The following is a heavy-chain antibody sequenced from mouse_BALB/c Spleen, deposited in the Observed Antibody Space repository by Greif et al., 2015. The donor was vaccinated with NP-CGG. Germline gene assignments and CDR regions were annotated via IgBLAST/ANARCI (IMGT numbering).Heavy chain of an antibody. CDR1: GYTFSSYW. V-gene: IGHV1-9*01. J-gene: IGHJ3*01. CDR2: ILPGSGST. CDR3: AYGNYWFAY. D-gene: IGHD2-10*02. Sequence: QVQLKESGAELMKPGASVKISCKATGYTFSSYWIEWVKQRPGHGLEWIGEILPGSGSTNYNEKFKGKATFTADTSSNTAYMQLSSLTSEDSAVYYCAYGNYWFAYWGQGTLVTVSA.